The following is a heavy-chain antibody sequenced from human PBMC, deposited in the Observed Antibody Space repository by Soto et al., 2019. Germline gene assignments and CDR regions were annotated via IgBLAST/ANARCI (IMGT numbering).Heavy chain of an antibody. D-gene: IGHD2-15*01. Sequence: PGGSLRLSCAASGFAFSIYAMSLVRQSPGKGLEWVSAISGSGGSTYYADSVKGRFTISRDNSKNTLYLPMNSLRAEETAVYYCAKDWGVVRGEWRDYHYGMDVWGQGTTVPVSS. CDR1: GFAFSIYA. CDR3: AKDWGVVRGEWRDYHYGMDV. J-gene: IGHJ6*02. CDR2: ISGSGGST. V-gene: IGHV3-23*01.